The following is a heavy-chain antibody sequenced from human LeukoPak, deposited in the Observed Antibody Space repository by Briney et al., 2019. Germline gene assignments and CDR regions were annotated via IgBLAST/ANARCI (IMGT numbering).Heavy chain of an antibody. CDR3: ARSRPIYYYDSSGYKFDY. V-gene: IGHV4-61*02. Sequence: PSETLSLTCSVSGGSISSGSYYWSWIRQPAGKGLEWIGRIYTRGSTNYNPSLKSRVTISVDTSKNQFSLKLSSVTAADTAVYYCARSRPIYYYDSSGYKFDYWGQGTLVTVSS. CDR2: IYTRGST. J-gene: IGHJ4*02. D-gene: IGHD3-22*01. CDR1: GGSISSGSYY.